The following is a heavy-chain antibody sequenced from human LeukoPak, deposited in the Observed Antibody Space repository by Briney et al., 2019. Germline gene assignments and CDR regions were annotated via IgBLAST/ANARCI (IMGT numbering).Heavy chain of an antibody. V-gene: IGHV7-4-1*02. J-gene: IGHJ4*02. Sequence: ASVTVSCKASGYTFTSYAMNWVRQAPGQGLEWMGWINTNTGNPTYAQGFTGRFVFSLDTSVSTAYPQISSLKAEDTAVYYCARVGDSSGWYGNRVSYWGQGTLVTVSS. CDR2: INTNTGNP. CDR3: ARVGDSSGWYGNRVSY. CDR1: GYTFTSYA. D-gene: IGHD6-19*01.